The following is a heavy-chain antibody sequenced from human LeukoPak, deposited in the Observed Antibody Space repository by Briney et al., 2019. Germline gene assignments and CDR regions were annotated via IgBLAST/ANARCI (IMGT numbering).Heavy chain of an antibody. Sequence: GGSLRLSCAASVFIFKNYDMHWVRQPPGKGLEWVAVISYHGSNKYYIDSVKGRFTISRDNSKDTVYLQMNSLRPDDTAVYYCAKGFSAGTMDYWGQGTLVTVS. D-gene: IGHD1-1*01. CDR1: VFIFKNYD. CDR2: ISYHGSNK. J-gene: IGHJ4*02. V-gene: IGHV3-30*18. CDR3: AKGFSAGTMDY.